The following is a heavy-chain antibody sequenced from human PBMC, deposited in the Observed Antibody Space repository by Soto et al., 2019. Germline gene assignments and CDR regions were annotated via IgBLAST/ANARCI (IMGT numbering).Heavy chain of an antibody. CDR2: ISGSGGST. CDR3: AKDHTVDTAMVDGDWFDP. CDR1: GFTFSSYA. D-gene: IGHD5-18*01. J-gene: IGHJ5*02. Sequence: EVQLLESGGGLVQPGGSLRLSCAASGFTFSSYAMSWVRQAPGKGLEWVSAISGSGGSTYYADSVKGRFTISRDNSKNTLYLQMNSLRAEDTAVYYCAKDHTVDTAMVDGDWFDPWGQGTLVTVSS. V-gene: IGHV3-23*01.